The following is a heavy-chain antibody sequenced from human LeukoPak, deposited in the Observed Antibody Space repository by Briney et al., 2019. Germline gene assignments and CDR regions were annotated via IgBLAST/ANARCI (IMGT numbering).Heavy chain of an antibody. CDR3: AKGDWGDN. Sequence: GGSLRLSCAASGFTFSSYAMHWVRQAPGKGLEWVSGISWNSSTINYADSVKGRFTISRDNAKNSLYLQMKSLRAEDMALYYCAKGDWGDNWGQGTLVTVSS. CDR2: ISWNSSTI. CDR1: GFTFSSYA. J-gene: IGHJ4*02. V-gene: IGHV3-9*03. D-gene: IGHD3/OR15-3a*01.